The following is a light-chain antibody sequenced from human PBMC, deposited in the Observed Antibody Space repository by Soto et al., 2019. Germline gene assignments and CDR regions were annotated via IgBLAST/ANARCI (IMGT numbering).Light chain of an antibody. Sequence: QSALTQPASVSGSPGQSITISCTGTSSDVGGYNYVSWYQQHPGKAPKLMSYDVSNRPSGVSSRFSGSKSGNTASLTISGIQAEDEADYFCSSYTSSSTFYVFGTGTKLTVL. CDR2: DVS. V-gene: IGLV2-14*01. CDR3: SSYTSSSTFYV. CDR1: SSDVGGYNY. J-gene: IGLJ1*01.